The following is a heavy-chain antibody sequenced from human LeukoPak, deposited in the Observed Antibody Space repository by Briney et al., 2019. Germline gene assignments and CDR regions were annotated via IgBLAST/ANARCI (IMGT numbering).Heavy chain of an antibody. V-gene: IGHV1-2*02. CDR1: GYTFTGYY. J-gene: IGHJ4*02. Sequence: ASVKVSCKASGYTFTGYYMHWVRQAPGQGLEWMGWINPNSGGTTYAQKFQGRVTMTRDTSISTAYMELSRLRSDDTAVYYCARVAAVNFDYWGQGTLVTVSS. CDR3: ARVAAVNFDY. CDR2: INPNSGGT. D-gene: IGHD6-13*01.